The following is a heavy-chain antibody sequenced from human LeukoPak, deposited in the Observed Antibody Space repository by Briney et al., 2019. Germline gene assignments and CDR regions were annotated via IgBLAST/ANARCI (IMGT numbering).Heavy chain of an antibody. CDR3: ARAPRGQLLSPFDY. V-gene: IGHV4-59*01. Sequence: SETLSLTCTVSGGSISSYYWSWIRQPPGKGLEWIGYIYYSGSTNYNPSLKSRFTISVDTSKNQFSLKLSSVTAADTAVYYCARAPRGQLLSPFDYWGQGTLVTVSS. D-gene: IGHD1-26*01. CDR2: IYYSGST. CDR1: GGSISSYY. J-gene: IGHJ4*02.